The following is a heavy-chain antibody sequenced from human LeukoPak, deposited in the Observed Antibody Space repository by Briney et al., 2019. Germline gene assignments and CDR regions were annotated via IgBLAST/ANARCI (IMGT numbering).Heavy chain of an antibody. V-gene: IGHV1-8*01. CDR1: GYTFTSYD. D-gene: IGHD5-12*01. CDR2: MNPNSGNT. CDR3: AYSGYDYYYYYGMDV. Sequence: ASVKVSCKASGYTFTSYDINWVRQATGQGLEWMGWMNPNSGNTGYAQKFQGRVTMTRSTSISTAYMELSSLRSEDTAVYYCAYSGYDYYYYYGMDVWGQGTTVNVSS. J-gene: IGHJ6*02.